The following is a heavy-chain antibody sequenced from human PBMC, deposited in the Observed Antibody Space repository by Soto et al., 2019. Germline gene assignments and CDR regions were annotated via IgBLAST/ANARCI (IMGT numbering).Heavy chain of an antibody. D-gene: IGHD3-10*01. Sequence: SGPTLVNPTRTLTLTCTFSGFSLSTNGVGVGWIRQSPGEALEWLALIYWDDEKRYSPPLESRLTITKDTSKNRVVLTMTDVDPVDTATYYCAHSPDYYGPAFNYWGQGILVTVSS. CDR2: IYWDDEK. CDR3: AHSPDYYGPAFNY. CDR1: GFSLSTNGVG. J-gene: IGHJ4*02. V-gene: IGHV2-5*02.